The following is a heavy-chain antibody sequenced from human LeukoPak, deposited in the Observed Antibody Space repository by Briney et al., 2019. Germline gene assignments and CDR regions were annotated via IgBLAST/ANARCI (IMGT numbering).Heavy chain of an antibody. CDR3: ARNSASDYYFDY. J-gene: IGHJ4*02. CDR2: ISFDATKK. V-gene: IGHV3-30-3*01. CDR1: GFTFSNHA. Sequence: GRSLRLSCAASGFTFSNHAMHWVRQPPGKGLEWVAVISFDATKKYYADSVKGRFTVSRDNFKNTLYLQMNSLRAEDMAIYYCARNSASDYYFDYWGQGTLVTVSS. D-gene: IGHD2-21*02.